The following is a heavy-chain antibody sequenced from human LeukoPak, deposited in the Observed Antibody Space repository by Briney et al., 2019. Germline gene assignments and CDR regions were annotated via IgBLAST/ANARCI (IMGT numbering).Heavy chain of an antibody. Sequence: GGSLRLSCAASGFTFSSYGMHWVRQAPGKGLEWVAVISYDGSNKYYADSVKGRFTISRDNSKNTLYLQMNSLRVEDTAVYYCARDNGYKFDYWGQGTLVTVSS. J-gene: IGHJ4*02. CDR1: GFTFSSYG. CDR2: ISYDGSNK. CDR3: ARDNGYKFDY. V-gene: IGHV3-30*03. D-gene: IGHD5-24*01.